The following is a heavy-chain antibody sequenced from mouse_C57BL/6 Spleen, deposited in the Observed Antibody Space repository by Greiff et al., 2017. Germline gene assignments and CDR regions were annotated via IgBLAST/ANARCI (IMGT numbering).Heavy chain of an antibody. J-gene: IGHJ4*01. CDR2: LSYDGSN. Sequence: EVKLQESGPGLVKPSQSLSLTCSVTGYSITSGYYWNWIRQFPGNKLEWMGYLSYDGSNNYNPSLKNRISITRDTSKNQFYLKLNSVTTEDTATYYCARGWYSNYYAMDYWGQGTSVTVSS. CDR3: ARGWYSNYYAMDY. D-gene: IGHD2-5*01. CDR1: GYSITSGYY. V-gene: IGHV3-6*01.